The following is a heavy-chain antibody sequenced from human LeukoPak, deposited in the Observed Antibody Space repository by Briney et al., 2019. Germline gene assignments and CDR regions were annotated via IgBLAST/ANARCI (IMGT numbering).Heavy chain of an antibody. CDR2: IYYGGST. V-gene: IGHV4-39*01. Sequence: PSEALSLTCTVSGGSISSSSYYWGWIRQPPGKGLEWIGSIYYGGSTYYNPSLKSRVTISVDTSKNQFSLKLSSVTAADTAVYYCARHLYSGSYFFDYYYGMDVWGQGTTVTVSS. CDR3: ARHLYSGSYFFDYYYGMDV. CDR1: GGSISSSSYY. D-gene: IGHD1-26*01. J-gene: IGHJ6*02.